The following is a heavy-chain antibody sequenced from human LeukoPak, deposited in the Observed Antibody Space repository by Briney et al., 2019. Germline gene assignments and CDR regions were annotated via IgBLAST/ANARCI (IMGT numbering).Heavy chain of an antibody. CDR2: LSGSGAGT. Sequence: PGGSLRLSCAASGFTFSDYALGWVRQAPGRGLEWVATLSGSGAGTYYSDSVQGRFTISRDNSKRTLFLQMNSLRAEDTAVYYCAKDPNYYDSSGYLYFDYWGQGTLVTVSS. D-gene: IGHD3-22*01. V-gene: IGHV3-23*01. CDR3: AKDPNYYDSSGYLYFDY. CDR1: GFTFSDYA. J-gene: IGHJ4*02.